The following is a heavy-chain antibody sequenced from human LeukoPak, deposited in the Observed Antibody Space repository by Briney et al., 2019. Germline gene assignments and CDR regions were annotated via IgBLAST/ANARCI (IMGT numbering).Heavy chain of an antibody. J-gene: IGHJ5*02. CDR2: IYFSGST. D-gene: IGHD3-10*01. CDR1: GGTISSYY. CDR3: ARELWFGELFFSPHSGWFDP. V-gene: IGHV4-59*01. Sequence: IPSETLSLTCTVSGGTISSYYWSWIRQPPGKGLEWIGYIYFSGSTNYNPSLKSRVTISVDTSKNQFSLKLSSVTAADTAVYYCARELWFGELFFSPHSGWFDPWGQGTLVTVSS.